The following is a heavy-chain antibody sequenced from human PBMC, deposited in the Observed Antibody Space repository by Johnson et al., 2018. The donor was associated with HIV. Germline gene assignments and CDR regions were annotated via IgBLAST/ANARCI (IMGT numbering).Heavy chain of an antibody. V-gene: IGHV3-13*01. CDR2: IGTIGDT. CDR3: AKALSSGWFYAFDI. Sequence: EVQLVESGGGVVQPGRSLRLSCAASGFTFSDHDMHWVRQTEGIGLEWVSAIGTIGDTHYHGSVKGRFTISRENATNFLYLQMNSLRAEDTALYYCAKALSSGWFYAFDIWGQGTMVIVSS. D-gene: IGHD3-22*01. CDR1: GFTFSDHD. J-gene: IGHJ3*02.